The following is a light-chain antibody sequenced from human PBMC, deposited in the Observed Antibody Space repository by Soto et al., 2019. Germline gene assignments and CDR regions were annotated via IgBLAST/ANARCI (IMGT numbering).Light chain of an antibody. V-gene: IGKV3-20*01. Sequence: DMVLTQSPGTLSLSPGQGATLSCRASESVSSSYLAGYQQKPGQAPRLLIYGASSTATGIPDRFSGSGSGTDFTLTISRLGPEDFAVYYCQQYARSTRTFGQGTKVEIK. CDR3: QQYARSTRT. CDR2: GAS. CDR1: ESVSSSY. J-gene: IGKJ1*01.